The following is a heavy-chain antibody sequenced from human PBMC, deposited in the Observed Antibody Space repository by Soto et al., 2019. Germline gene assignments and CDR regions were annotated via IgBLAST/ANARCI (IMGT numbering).Heavy chain of an antibody. D-gene: IGHD3-3*01. V-gene: IGHV1-18*01. J-gene: IGHJ4*02. CDR3: ARDRIRNYDFWSGYREIDY. CDR2: ISAYNGNT. CDR1: GYTFTSYG. Sequence: ASVKVSCKASGYTFTSYGISWVRQAPGQGLEWMGWISAYNGNTNYAQKLQGRVTMTTDTSTSTAYMELRSLRSDDTAVYYCARDRIRNYDFWSGYREIDYWGQGTLVTVSS.